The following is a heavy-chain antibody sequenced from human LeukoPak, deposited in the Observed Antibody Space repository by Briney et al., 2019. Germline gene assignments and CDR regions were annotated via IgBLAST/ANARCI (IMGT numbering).Heavy chain of an antibody. CDR2: IYHSGST. V-gene: IGHV4-30-2*01. J-gene: IGHJ4*02. CDR3: ASYKTYYYDSSGYFAFDY. Sequence: SQTLSLTCAVSGGSISSGGHSWSWIRQPPGKGLEWIGYIYHSGSTYYNPSLKSRVTTSVDRSKNQFSLKLSSVTAADTAVYYCASYKTYYYDSSGYFAFDYWGQGTLVTVSS. CDR1: GGSISSGGHS. D-gene: IGHD3-22*01.